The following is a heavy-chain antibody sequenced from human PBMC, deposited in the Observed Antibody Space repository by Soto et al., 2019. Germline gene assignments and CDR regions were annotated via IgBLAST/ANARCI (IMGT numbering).Heavy chain of an antibody. D-gene: IGHD3-16*01. J-gene: IGHJ4*02. CDR2: ISYDGSNK. CDR3: AKGSGATICLYYFAF. CDR1: GFTFSSYG. V-gene: IGHV3-30*18. Sequence: GGSLRPSCAAPGFTFSSYGMPWVRQAPGKGLEWVAGISYDGSNKYYADSVKGPFTISRDNSKNTLYLQMNSLRAEDTVLFYCAKGSGATICLYYFAFWGRGTLVTVSS.